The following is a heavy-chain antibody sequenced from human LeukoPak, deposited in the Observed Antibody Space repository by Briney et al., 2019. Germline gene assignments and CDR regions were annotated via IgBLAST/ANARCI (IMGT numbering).Heavy chain of an antibody. D-gene: IGHD4-17*01. CDR3: ANSIDFDYGDYYFDY. Sequence: SQTLSLTCTVSGGSISSGSYYWSWIRQPAGKGLEWIGRIYTSGSTNYNPSLKSRVTISLDTSKNQFSLKLSSVTAADTAVYYCANSIDFDYGDYYFDYWGQGTLVTVSS. V-gene: IGHV4-61*02. CDR2: IYTSGST. J-gene: IGHJ4*02. CDR1: GGSISSGSYY.